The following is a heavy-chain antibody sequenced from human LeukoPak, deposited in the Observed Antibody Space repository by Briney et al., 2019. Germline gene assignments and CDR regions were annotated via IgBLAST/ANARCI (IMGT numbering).Heavy chain of an antibody. D-gene: IGHD4-23*01. J-gene: IGHJ4*02. CDR2: IYYSGST. CDR1: GGSISSGGYY. V-gene: IGHV4-31*03. CDR3: ARDSTALLDYGGIDY. Sequence: SETLSLTCTVSGGSISSGGYYRSWIRQHPGKGLEWIGYIYYSGSTYYNPSLKSRVTISVDTSKNQFSLKLSSVTAADTAVYYCARDSTALLDYGGIDYWGQGTLVTVSS.